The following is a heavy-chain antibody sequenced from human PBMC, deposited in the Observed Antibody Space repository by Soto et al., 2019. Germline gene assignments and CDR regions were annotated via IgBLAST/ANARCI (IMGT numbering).Heavy chain of an antibody. J-gene: IGHJ4*02. CDR2: INGGNGNT. CDR3: AREMVRGVGPAY. D-gene: IGHD3-10*01. V-gene: IGHV1-3*01. Sequence: ASVKVSCKASGNTVPNYAIHWVRQAPGQRLEWMGWINGGNGNTYYSEHFQGRVTFTRDTSTSTVYMQLSSLTSEDTAVYYCAREMVRGVGPAYWGQGTLVTVSS. CDR1: GNTVPNYA.